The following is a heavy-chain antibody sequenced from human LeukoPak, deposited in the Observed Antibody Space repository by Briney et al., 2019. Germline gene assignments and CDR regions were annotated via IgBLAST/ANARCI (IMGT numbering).Heavy chain of an antibody. J-gene: IGHJ4*02. Sequence: GSLRLSCAASGFTFSDYYMSWIRQPPGKGLEWIGEINHSGYTNYNPSLTSRATISVDSSKNQFSLKVNSVTAADTAMYFCVRHYVLHIVGPSYWGQGILVTVSS. V-gene: IGHV4-34*01. D-gene: IGHD1-26*01. CDR3: VRHYVLHIVGPSY. CDR2: INHSGYT. CDR1: GFTFSDYY.